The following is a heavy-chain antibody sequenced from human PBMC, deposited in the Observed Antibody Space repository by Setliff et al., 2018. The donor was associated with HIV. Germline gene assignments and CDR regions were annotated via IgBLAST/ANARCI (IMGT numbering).Heavy chain of an antibody. CDR3: ARDCRVGWVFTYGMDV. V-gene: IGHV1-69*13. Sequence: SVKVSCKASGGTFRSKGISWVRQAPGQGLEWMGGIIPIFGTPDYAQKFQGRITITADESKNTLFLQMNSLRPEDTAVYYCARDCRVGWVFTYGMDVWSQGTLVTVSS. CDR1: GGTFRSKG. J-gene: IGHJ6*02. CDR2: IIPIFGTP. D-gene: IGHD6-13*01.